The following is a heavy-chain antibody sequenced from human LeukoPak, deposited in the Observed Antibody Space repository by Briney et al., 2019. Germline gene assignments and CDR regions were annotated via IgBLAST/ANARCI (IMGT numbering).Heavy chain of an antibody. CDR2: IYPGDSDT. D-gene: IGHD3-9*01. V-gene: IGHV5-51*01. J-gene: IGHJ4*02. CDR1: GYSFTSYW. CDR3: ARRKDYDILIGYYVDY. Sequence: GESLQISCKGSGYSFTSYWIGWVRQMPGKGLEWMGIIYPGDSDTRYSPSFQGQVTISADKSISTAYLQWSSLKASDTAMYYCARRKDYDILIGYYVDYWGQGTLVTVSS.